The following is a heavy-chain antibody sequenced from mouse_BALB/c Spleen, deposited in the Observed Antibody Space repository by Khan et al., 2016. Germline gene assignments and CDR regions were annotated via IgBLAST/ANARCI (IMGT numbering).Heavy chain of an antibody. V-gene: IGHV3-2*02. CDR3: ARDDLYAMDY. D-gene: IGHD2-3*01. Sequence: VQLKESGPGLVKPSQSLSLTCTVTGYSITSDYAWNWIRQFPGNKLEWMGYISYSGSTSYNPSLKSRISITRDTSKNQFSLQLNSVTTEDTATYYCARDDLYAMDYWGQGTSVTVSS. J-gene: IGHJ4*01. CDR2: ISYSGST. CDR1: GYSITSDYA.